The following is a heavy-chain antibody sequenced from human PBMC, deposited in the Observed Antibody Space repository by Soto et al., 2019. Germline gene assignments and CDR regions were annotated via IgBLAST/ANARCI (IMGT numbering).Heavy chain of an antibody. CDR1: GGCISSSSYY. V-gene: IGHV4-39*07. J-gene: IGHJ6*02. CDR2: IYYSGST. D-gene: IGHD1-26*01. Sequence: SETLSLTFTVSGGCISSSSYYWGCIRQPPWKGLEWIWSIYYSGSTNYNPSLKSRVTMSVDTSKNQFSLKLSSVNAADTAVYYCARHSFRSYYYYYYGMDVSGQGTTVTVSS. CDR3: ARHSFRSYYYYYYGMDV.